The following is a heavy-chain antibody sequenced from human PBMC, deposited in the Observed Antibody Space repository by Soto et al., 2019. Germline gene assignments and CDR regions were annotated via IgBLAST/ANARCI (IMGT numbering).Heavy chain of an antibody. CDR1: GVSITSYF. V-gene: IGHV4-59*01. D-gene: IGHD3-9*01. CDR3: ARDRRDGTSDYFDF. Sequence: SETLSLTCTVSGVSITSYFWSWIRQTPGKGLDWIGSISFSGATYSNPSLKGRAALSVDTSENHLSLTLNSVTSADTAVYFCARDRRDGTSDYFDFWGKGT. J-gene: IGHJ4*02. CDR2: ISFSGAT.